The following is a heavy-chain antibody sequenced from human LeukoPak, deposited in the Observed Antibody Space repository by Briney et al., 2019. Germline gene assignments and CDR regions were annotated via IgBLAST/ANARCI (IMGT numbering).Heavy chain of an antibody. CDR2: ISYDGSNK. Sequence: GGSLRLSCPASGFTFSSYAMHWVRQAPGKGLEWVAVISYDGSNKYYADSVKGRFTISRDNSKNTLYLQMNSLRAEDTAVYYCARDSEIGYCSSTSCFEYFQHWSQGTLVTVSS. D-gene: IGHD2-2*01. J-gene: IGHJ1*01. V-gene: IGHV3-30*04. CDR1: GFTFSSYA. CDR3: ARDSEIGYCSSTSCFEYFQH.